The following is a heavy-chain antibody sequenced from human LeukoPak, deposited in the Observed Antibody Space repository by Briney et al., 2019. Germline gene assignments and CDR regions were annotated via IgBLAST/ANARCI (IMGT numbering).Heavy chain of an antibody. J-gene: IGHJ4*02. D-gene: IGHD5-18*01. V-gene: IGHV3-74*01. CDR3: ARDPQRLFDY. CDR2: INSDGRST. CDR1: GFTFSSYW. Sequence: GGPLRLSCAASGFTFSSYWMHWVRHAPGKGLVWVSRINSDGRSTSYADSVKGRFTISRDNAKDTLYLQMNSLGAEDAAVYYCARDPQRLFDYWGQGTLVTVSS.